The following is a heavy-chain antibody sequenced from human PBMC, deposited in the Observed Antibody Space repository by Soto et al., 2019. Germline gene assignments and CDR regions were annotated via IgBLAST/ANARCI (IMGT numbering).Heavy chain of an antibody. Sequence: GGSLRLSCAASGFTFSSYEMNWVRQAPGKGLEWVSYISSSGSTIYYADSVKGRFTISRDNAKNSLYLQMNSLRAEDTAVYYCASDTAIVVVITRGAYDAFDIWGQGTMVTVSS. CDR3: ASDTAIVVVITRGAYDAFDI. CDR1: GFTFSSYE. V-gene: IGHV3-48*03. D-gene: IGHD3-22*01. CDR2: ISSSGSTI. J-gene: IGHJ3*02.